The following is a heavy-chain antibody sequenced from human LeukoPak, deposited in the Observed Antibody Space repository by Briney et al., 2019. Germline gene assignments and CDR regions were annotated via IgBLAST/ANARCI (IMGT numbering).Heavy chain of an antibody. CDR2: ISSSSYI. J-gene: IGHJ4*02. V-gene: IGHV3-21*01. CDR3: ARALVGSWVPSFDY. D-gene: IGHD6-13*01. Sequence: GGSLRLSCAASGFAFSSYSMNWVRQAPGKGLEWVSSISSSSYIYYADSVKGRFTISRDNAKNSLYLQMNSLRAEDTAVYYCARALVGSWVPSFDYWGQGTLVTVSS. CDR1: GFAFSSYS.